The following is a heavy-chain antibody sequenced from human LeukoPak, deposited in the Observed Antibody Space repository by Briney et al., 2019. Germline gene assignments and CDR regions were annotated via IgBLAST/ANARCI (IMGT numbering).Heavy chain of an antibody. V-gene: IGHV3-23*01. J-gene: IGHJ4*02. Sequence: GGSLRLCCAASGFTFSSYAMSWVRQAPGKGLEWVSAISGSGGSAYSADSVKGRFTISRDNSKNTLYLQMNSLRAEDTALYYCAKRGYYYDSSGYYYFDYWGKGTLVTVSS. CDR2: ISGSGGSA. CDR1: GFTFSSYA. D-gene: IGHD3-22*01. CDR3: AKRGYYYDSSGYYYFDY.